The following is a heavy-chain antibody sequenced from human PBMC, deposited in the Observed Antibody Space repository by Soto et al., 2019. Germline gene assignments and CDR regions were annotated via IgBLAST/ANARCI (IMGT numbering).Heavy chain of an antibody. CDR3: ARSGSRGNRRDSLDP. V-gene: IGHV4-39*01. Sequence: PSETLSLTCSVSGGSINNTNYSLVWIRQPPGKGLEWIAMIYYNGRTYYSESLKSRVTISVDPSKNQISLKLTSVTAADRAVYYYARSGSRGNRRDSLDPWDQGRLFTVSS. CDR2: IYYNGRT. J-gene: IGHJ5*02. CDR1: GGSINNTNYS. D-gene: IGHD3-10*01.